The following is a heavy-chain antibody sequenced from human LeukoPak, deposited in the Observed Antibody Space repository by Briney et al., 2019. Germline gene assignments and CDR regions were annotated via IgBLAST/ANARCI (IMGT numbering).Heavy chain of an antibody. V-gene: IGHV4-34*01. J-gene: IGHJ4*02. CDR1: GGSFSGNY. Sequence: SETVSLTCVVYGGSFSGNYWSWIRQPPGKGLEWIGEINNSGSTNYNPSLKSRVTISVDTSKNQFSLKVSSVTAADTAVYYCARGYNRGSYYNYWGQGTLVTVSS. CDR3: ARGYNRGSYYNY. CDR2: INNSGST. D-gene: IGHD1-26*01.